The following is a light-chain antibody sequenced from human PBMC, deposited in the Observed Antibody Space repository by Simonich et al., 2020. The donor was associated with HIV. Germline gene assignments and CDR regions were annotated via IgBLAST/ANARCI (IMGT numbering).Light chain of an antibody. CDR1: QSVSSN. J-gene: IGKJ5*01. Sequence: EIVMTQSPATLSVSPGERATRPCRASQSVSSNLAWYQQKPGQAPRLLIYDASHRATGIPARFSGSGSRTDFTLTSSSLEPEDFAVYYCQQRSNWPLTFGQGTRLEIK. V-gene: IGKV3-11*01. CDR2: DAS. CDR3: QQRSNWPLT.